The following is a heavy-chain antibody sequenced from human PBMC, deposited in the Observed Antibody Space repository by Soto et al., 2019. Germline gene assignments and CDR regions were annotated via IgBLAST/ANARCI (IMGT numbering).Heavy chain of an antibody. Sequence: ASVKVACKASGYTFTGYYMHWVRQAPGQGLEWVGWISPNSGGTNYAQKFQGRVTMTRDTSISTAYMELSRLRSDDTAVYYCARPSIAVAGFYYGMDVWGQGTTVTVSS. CDR3: ARPSIAVAGFYYGMDV. CDR2: ISPNSGGT. D-gene: IGHD6-19*01. J-gene: IGHJ6*02. V-gene: IGHV1-2*02. CDR1: GYTFTGYY.